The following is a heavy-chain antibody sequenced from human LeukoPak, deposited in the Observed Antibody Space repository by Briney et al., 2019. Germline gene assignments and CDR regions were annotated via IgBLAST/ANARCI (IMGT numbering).Heavy chain of an antibody. CDR3: AKGPRKTLIRGDWYFDL. CDR2: TDGSGGST. D-gene: IGHD3-10*01. Sequence: PGGTLRLSCAASGFSFSSYSMSWVRQPPGKGLEWVSSTDGSGGSTHYTDSEKGRFTISRDNSKSTLDLQMNSLRAEDTAVYYCAKGPRKTLIRGDWYFDLWVRGTVVTVPS. V-gene: IGHV3-23*01. J-gene: IGHJ2*01. CDR1: GFSFSSYS.